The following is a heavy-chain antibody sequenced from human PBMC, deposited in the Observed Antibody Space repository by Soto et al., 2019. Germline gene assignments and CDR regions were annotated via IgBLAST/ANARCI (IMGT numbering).Heavy chain of an antibody. Sequence: GESLKISCKGSGYSFTSYWIGWVRQMPGKGLEWMGIIYPGDSDTRYSPSFQGQVTISADKSISTAYLQWSSLKASDTAMYYCARSRITMVRSADYYYYYGMDVWGKGTTVTVSS. CDR3: ARSRITMVRSADYYYYYGMDV. CDR2: IYPGDSDT. V-gene: IGHV5-51*01. D-gene: IGHD3-10*01. CDR1: GYSFTSYW. J-gene: IGHJ6*04.